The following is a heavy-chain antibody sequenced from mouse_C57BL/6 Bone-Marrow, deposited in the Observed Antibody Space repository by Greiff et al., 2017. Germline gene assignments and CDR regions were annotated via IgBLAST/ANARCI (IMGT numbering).Heavy chain of an antibody. D-gene: IGHD3-2*02. J-gene: IGHJ4*01. CDR3: AKQLRLPDYYAMDY. Sequence: VQLQQPGPVLVKPGPSVKISCKASGFTFTDYYMHWVKQSHGKSLEWIGLVYPYNGGTSYNQKFKGKATLTVDTSSSTAYMELNSLTSEDSAVYYCAKQLRLPDYYAMDYWGQGTSVTVSS. V-gene: IGHV1-36*01. CDR2: VYPYNGGT. CDR1: GFTFTDYY.